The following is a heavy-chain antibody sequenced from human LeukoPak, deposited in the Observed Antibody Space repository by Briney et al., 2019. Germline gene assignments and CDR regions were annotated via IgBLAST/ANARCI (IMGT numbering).Heavy chain of an antibody. CDR3: ARSSDRITMIVNPWHAFDI. CDR2: ISKSSHSI. V-gene: IGHV3-11*01. CDR1: GFIFGDYY. D-gene: IGHD3-22*01. J-gene: IGHJ3*02. Sequence: GGSLRLSCTASGFIFGDYYINGIRQAPGKGLEWISYISKSSHSIYYADSVRGRFTISRDNSKNTLYLQMNSLRAEDTAVYYCARSSDRITMIVNPWHAFDIWGQGTMVTVSS.